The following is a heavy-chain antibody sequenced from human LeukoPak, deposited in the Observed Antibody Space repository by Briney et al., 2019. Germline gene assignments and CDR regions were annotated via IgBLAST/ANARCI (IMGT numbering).Heavy chain of an antibody. Sequence: PSETLSLTCTVPGGSISSYYWSWIRQPPRQGLEWIAYIHSSGYTNYNPSLKSRVTTSVDTSQNQFSLKVASVTAADTGGYYCGKRQGPNSGSYDYFDPWGQGTLVSVSS. D-gene: IGHD1-26*01. CDR2: IHSSGYT. CDR1: GGSISSYY. V-gene: IGHV4-4*09. CDR3: GKRQGPNSGSYDYFDP. J-gene: IGHJ5*02.